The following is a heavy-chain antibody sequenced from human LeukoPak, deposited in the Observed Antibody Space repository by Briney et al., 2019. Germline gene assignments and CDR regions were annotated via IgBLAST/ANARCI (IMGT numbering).Heavy chain of an antibody. CDR2: IRQDGAQK. V-gene: IGHV3-7*03. CDR1: GFTISGFW. D-gene: IGHD4/OR15-4a*01. Sequence: GGSLRLSCEASGFTISGFWMSWVRQAPGKGLEWVANIRQDGAQKNYVDSVKGRFTISRDNAKNSLFLQLNSLRVDDTAVYFCARDNPFGAFWGQGALVTVS. CDR3: ARDNPFGAF. J-gene: IGHJ4*02.